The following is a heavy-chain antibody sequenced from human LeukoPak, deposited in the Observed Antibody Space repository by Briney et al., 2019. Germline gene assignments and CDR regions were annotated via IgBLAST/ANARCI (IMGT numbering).Heavy chain of an antibody. D-gene: IGHD5-18*01. CDR2: IYYSGST. V-gene: IGHV4-59*08. CDR1: GGSISSYY. Sequence: SETLSLTCTVSGGSISSYYWSWIRQPPGKGLEWIGYIYYSGSTNYNPSLKSRVTISVDTSKNQFSLKLSSVTAADTAVYYCARQKIQLWHLIDYWGQGTLVTVSS. CDR3: ARQKIQLWHLIDY. J-gene: IGHJ4*02.